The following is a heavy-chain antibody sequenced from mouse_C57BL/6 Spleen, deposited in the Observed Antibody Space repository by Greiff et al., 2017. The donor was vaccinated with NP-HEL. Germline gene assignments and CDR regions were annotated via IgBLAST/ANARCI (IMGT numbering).Heavy chain of an antibody. CDR1: GYAFSSSW. D-gene: IGHD4-1*01. V-gene: IGHV1-82*01. CDR2: IYPGDGDT. J-gene: IGHJ2*01. Sequence: VQLQQSGPELVKPGASVKISCKASGYAFSSSWMNWVKQRPGKGLEWIGRIYPGDGDTNYNGKFKGKATLTADKSSSTAYMQLSSLTSEDSAVYFCSNWDEGDYFDYWGQCTTLTVSS. CDR3: SNWDEGDYFDY.